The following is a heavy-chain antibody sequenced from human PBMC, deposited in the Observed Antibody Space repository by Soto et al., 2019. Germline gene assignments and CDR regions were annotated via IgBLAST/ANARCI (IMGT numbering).Heavy chain of an antibody. CDR2: INHSGST. V-gene: IGHV4-34*01. Sequence: SETLSLTCAVYGGSFSGYYWSWIRQPPGKGLEWIGEINHSGSTNYNPSLKSRVTISVDTSKNQFSLKLSSVTAADTAVYYCARDVNVVATYNWFDPWGQGTLVTVSS. J-gene: IGHJ5*02. CDR1: GGSFSGYY. CDR3: ARDVNVVATYNWFDP. D-gene: IGHD2-15*01.